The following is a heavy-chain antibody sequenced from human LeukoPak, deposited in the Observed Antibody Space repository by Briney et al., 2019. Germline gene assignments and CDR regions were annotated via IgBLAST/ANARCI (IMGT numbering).Heavy chain of an antibody. D-gene: IGHD6-13*01. Sequence: SVKVSCKASGGTFSSYAISWVRQAPGQGLEWMGGIIPIFGTANYAQKFQGRVTITADESTSTAYMGLSSLRSEDTAVYYCARDLGYSSSWYEDYWGQGTLVTVSS. CDR3: ARDLGYSSSWYEDY. J-gene: IGHJ4*02. V-gene: IGHV1-69*01. CDR2: IIPIFGTA. CDR1: GGTFSSYA.